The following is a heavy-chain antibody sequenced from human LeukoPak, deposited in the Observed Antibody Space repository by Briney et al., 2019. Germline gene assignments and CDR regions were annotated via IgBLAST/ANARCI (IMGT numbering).Heavy chain of an antibody. D-gene: IGHD2-2*01. J-gene: IGHJ5*02. CDR3: AKDRAPAANWFDP. CDR2: IRYDGSNK. Sequence: PGGSLRPSCAASGFTFSSYGMHWVRQAPGKGLEWVAFIRYDGSNKYYADSVKGRFTISRDNSKNTLYLQMNSLRAEDTAVYYCAKDRAPAANWFDPWGQGTLVTVSS. CDR1: GFTFSSYG. V-gene: IGHV3-30*02.